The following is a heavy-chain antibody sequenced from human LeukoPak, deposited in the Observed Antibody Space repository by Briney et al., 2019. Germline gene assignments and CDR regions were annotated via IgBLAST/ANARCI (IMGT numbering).Heavy chain of an antibody. V-gene: IGHV4-4*07. CDR1: GGSISSYY. J-gene: IGHJ4*02. D-gene: IGHD6-6*01. CDR3: ATEIQNIAGRVY. CDR2: IYTSGST. Sequence: SETLSLTCTVSGGSISSYYWSWIRQPAGKGLEWIGRIYTSGSTNYNPSLKSRVTISLDTSKNQFSLKLSSVTAADTAVYYCATEIQNIAGRVYWGQGTLVTVSS.